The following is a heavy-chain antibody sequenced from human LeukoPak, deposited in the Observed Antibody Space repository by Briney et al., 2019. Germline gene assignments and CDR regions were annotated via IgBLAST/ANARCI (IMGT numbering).Heavy chain of an antibody. CDR2: INHSGGT. CDR1: GGSFSGYY. CDR3: ARARGEVTRGAFDI. Sequence: SETLSLTCAVYGGSFSGYYWSWIRQPPGKGLEWIGEINHSGGTNYNPSLKSRVTISVDTSKNQFSLKLSSVTAADTAVYYCARARGEVTRGAFDIWGQGTMVTVSS. D-gene: IGHD3-10*01. V-gene: IGHV4-34*01. J-gene: IGHJ3*02.